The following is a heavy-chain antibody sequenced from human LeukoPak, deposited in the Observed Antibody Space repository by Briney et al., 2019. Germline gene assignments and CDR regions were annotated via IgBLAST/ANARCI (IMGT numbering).Heavy chain of an antibody. J-gene: IGHJ3*02. Sequence: SETLSLTCTVSGGSVSRNSDYWGWIRQPPGKGLEWIGNIYYSGSTYYNPSLKSRVTISVDTSKNQFSLKLSSVTAADTAVYYCARDTGTYPHVAFDIWGQGTMVTVSS. CDR2: IYYSGST. CDR3: ARDTGTYPHVAFDI. D-gene: IGHD1-26*01. CDR1: GGSVSRNSDY. V-gene: IGHV4-39*07.